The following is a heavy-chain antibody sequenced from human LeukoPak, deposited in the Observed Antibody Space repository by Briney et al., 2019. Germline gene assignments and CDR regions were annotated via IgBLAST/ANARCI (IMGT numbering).Heavy chain of an antibody. CDR3: AKDVTRGYYYDSSGLDY. Sequence: GGSLRLSCAASGFTFSSYAMSWVRQAPGKGLEWGSAISGSGGSTYYADSVKGRFTISRDNSKNTLYLQMNSLRAEDTAVYYCAKDVTRGYYYDSSGLDYWGQGTLVTVSS. V-gene: IGHV3-23*01. CDR2: ISGSGGST. D-gene: IGHD3-22*01. CDR1: GFTFSSYA. J-gene: IGHJ4*02.